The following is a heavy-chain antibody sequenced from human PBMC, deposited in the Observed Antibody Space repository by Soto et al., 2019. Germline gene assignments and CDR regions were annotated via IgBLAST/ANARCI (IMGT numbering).Heavy chain of an antibody. Sequence: SETLSLTCTVSGGSISSYYWSWIRQPPGKGLEWIGYINYSGSTNYNPSLKSRVTISVDTSKNQFSLKLSSVTAADTAVYYCVRFDSSGYYYGGVDYWGQGTLVTVSS. V-gene: IGHV4-59*01. D-gene: IGHD3-22*01. CDR1: GGSISSYY. CDR3: VRFDSSGYYYGGVDY. J-gene: IGHJ4*02. CDR2: INYSGST.